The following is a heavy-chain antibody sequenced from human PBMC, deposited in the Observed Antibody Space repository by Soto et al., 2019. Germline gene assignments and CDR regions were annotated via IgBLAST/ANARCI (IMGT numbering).Heavy chain of an antibody. Sequence: EVQLLESGGGLVQPGGSLRLSCAASGFTFSSYAMSWVRQAPGEGLEWVSSIGDSGGSTYYVDSVKGRFTISRDNTKNTMFLQLNSLRAEDTAVYFCAKFRYCGGSNCHLDFDYWGQGTLVTVSS. D-gene: IGHD2-21*01. CDR2: IGDSGGST. J-gene: IGHJ4*02. V-gene: IGHV3-23*01. CDR3: AKFRYCGGSNCHLDFDY. CDR1: GFTFSSYA.